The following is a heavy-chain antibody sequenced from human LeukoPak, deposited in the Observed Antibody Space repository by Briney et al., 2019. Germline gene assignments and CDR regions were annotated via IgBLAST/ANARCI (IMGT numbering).Heavy chain of an antibody. CDR2: IYYSGST. D-gene: IGHD3-22*01. CDR3: ARYTYYYDSSGYWGDY. CDR1: GGSISSYY. J-gene: IGHJ4*02. Sequence: SETLSLTCTVSGGSISSYYWSWIRQPPGKGLEWIGYIYYSGSTNYNPSLKSRVTISVDTSKNQFSLKLSSVTAADTAVYYCARYTYYYDSSGYWGDYWGQGTLVTVSS. V-gene: IGHV4-59*01.